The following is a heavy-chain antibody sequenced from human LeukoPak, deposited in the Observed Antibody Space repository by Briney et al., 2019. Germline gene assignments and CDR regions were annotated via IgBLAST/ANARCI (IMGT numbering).Heavy chain of an antibody. D-gene: IGHD1-1*01. CDR2: IYYSGST. V-gene: IGHV4-59*08. CDR1: GGSFSGYY. Sequence: SETLSLTCAVYGGSFSGYYWSWIRQPPGKGLEWTGYIYYSGSTNYNPSLKSRVTISVDTSKNQFSLKLSSVTAADTAVYYCASLEGGYWGQGTLVTVSS. CDR3: ASLEGGY. J-gene: IGHJ4*02.